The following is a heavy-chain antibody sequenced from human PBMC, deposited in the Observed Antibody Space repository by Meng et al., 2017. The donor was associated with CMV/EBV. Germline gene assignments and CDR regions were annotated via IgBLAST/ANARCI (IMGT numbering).Heavy chain of an antibody. CDR3: ARVVWRGPNKAYIAAAGRAPVPFDY. CDR1: GGSFSGYY. V-gene: IGHV4-34*01. D-gene: IGHD6-13*01. Sequence: QVTLQQWGAGLLKPSETLSLTCAVYGGSFSGYYWSWIRQPPGKGLEWIGEINHSGSTNYNPSLKSRVTISVDTSKNQFSLKLSSVTAADTAVYYCARVVWRGPNKAYIAAAGRAPVPFDYWGQGTLVTVSS. CDR2: INHSGST. J-gene: IGHJ4*02.